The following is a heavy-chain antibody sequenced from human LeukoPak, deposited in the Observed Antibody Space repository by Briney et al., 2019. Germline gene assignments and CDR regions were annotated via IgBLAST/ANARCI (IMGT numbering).Heavy chain of an antibody. CDR1: GGTFSSYA. J-gene: IGHJ4*02. V-gene: IGHV1-69*10. CDR3: ARGEASGVTGG. D-gene: IGHD7-27*01. CDR2: IIPILGIA. Sequence: VKVSCKASGGTFSSYAISWVRRAPGQGLEWMGRIIPILGIANYAQKFQGRVTITADESTSTAYMELSSLRSEDTAVYYCARGEASGVTGGWGQGTLVTVSS.